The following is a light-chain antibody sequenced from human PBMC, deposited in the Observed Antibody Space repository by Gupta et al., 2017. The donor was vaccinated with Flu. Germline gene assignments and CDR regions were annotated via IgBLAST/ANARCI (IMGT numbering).Light chain of an antibody. J-gene: IGKJ1*01. Sequence: DIQMTQSPSALSASVGDTITITCRASQSIRDRLAWYQQQPGRAPKLLIYRAYSLENGVPSRFRGGGSGTEFTLTISGLQQDDIATYYCQQYENYSWTFGQGTKVEIK. V-gene: IGKV1-5*03. CDR2: RAY. CDR1: QSIRDR. CDR3: QQYENYSWT.